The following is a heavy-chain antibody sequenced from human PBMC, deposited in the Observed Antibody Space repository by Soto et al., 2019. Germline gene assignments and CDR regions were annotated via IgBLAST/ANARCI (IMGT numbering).Heavy chain of an antibody. D-gene: IGHD6-19*01. V-gene: IGHV4-34*01. Sequence: LSLTCAVYGGSFSGYYWSWIRQPPGKGLEWIGEINHSGSTNYNPSLKSRVTISVDTSKNQFSLKLSSVTAADTAVYYCARVSRSSGSHNFDYWGQGTLVTVSS. CDR1: GGSFSGYY. CDR2: INHSGST. CDR3: ARVSRSSGSHNFDY. J-gene: IGHJ4*02.